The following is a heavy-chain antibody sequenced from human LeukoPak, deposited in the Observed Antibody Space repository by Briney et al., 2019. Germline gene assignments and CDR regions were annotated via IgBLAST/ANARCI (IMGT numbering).Heavy chain of an antibody. CDR1: GFTFDDYA. J-gene: IGHJ5*02. CDR2: ISWNSGSI. V-gene: IGHV3-9*01. D-gene: IGHD3-10*01. CDR3: AKDKRVLLWFGEFEQ. Sequence: PGRSLRLSCAASGFTFDDYAMHWVRQAPGKGLEWVSGISWNSGSIGYADSVKGRFTISRDNAKNSLYLQMNSLRAEDTALYYCAKDKRVLLWFGEFEQWGQGTLVTVSS.